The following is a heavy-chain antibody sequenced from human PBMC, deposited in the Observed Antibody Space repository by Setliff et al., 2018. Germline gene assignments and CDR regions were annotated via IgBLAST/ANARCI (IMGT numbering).Heavy chain of an antibody. CDR3: ARATLTIFGVVTPFDY. Sequence: GGSLRLSCAAPGFTFSSYSMNWVRQAPGKGLEWVSSISSSYIYYADSVKGRFTISRDNAKNSLYLQMNSLRAEDTAVYYCARATLTIFGVVTPFDYWGQGTLVTVSS. CDR2: ISSSYI. D-gene: IGHD3-3*01. V-gene: IGHV3-21*01. CDR1: GFTFSSYS. J-gene: IGHJ4*02.